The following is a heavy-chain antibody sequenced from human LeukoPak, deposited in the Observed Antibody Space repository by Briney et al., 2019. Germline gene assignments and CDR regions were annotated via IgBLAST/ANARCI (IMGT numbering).Heavy chain of an antibody. CDR2: ISGSGGST. Sequence: PGGSLRLSCAASGFTVSSNYMSLVRQAPGKGLEWVPSISGSGGSTDYADSVKGRFTISRDNSKNTLYLQMNSLRAEDTAVYYCAKDHCTNGVCYMVYWGQGTLVTVSS. J-gene: IGHJ4*02. V-gene: IGHV3-23*01. CDR1: GFTVSSNY. D-gene: IGHD2-8*01. CDR3: AKDHCTNGVCYMVY.